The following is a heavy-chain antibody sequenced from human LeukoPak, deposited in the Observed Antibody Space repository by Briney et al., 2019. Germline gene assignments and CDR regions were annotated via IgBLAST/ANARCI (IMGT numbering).Heavy chain of an antibody. D-gene: IGHD2-15*01. CDR1: GYTFTSYY. CDR3: SMGLVVAAKGGWFDP. Sequence: ASVKVSCKASGYTFTSYYMHWVRQAPGQGLEWMGIINPSGGSTSYAQKFQGRVTMTRDMSTSTVYMELSSLRSEDTAVYYCSMGLVVAAKGGWFDPWGQGTLVTVSS. CDR2: INPSGGST. V-gene: IGHV1-46*01. J-gene: IGHJ5*02.